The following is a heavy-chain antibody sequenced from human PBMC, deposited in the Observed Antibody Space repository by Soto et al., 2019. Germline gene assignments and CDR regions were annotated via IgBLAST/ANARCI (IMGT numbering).Heavy chain of an antibody. Sequence: PGGSLRLSCAASRFTFSTYAMSWVRQAPGKGLEWVSSISDSDSTYYADFAKGRFTISRDNSKNMLYLQMNSLRAEDTAVYFCAKDILGSLRAFWFDPWGQGTQVTVSS. D-gene: IGHD2-21*01. CDR3: AKDILGSLRAFWFDP. CDR1: RFTFSTYA. CDR2: ISDSDST. V-gene: IGHV3-23*01. J-gene: IGHJ5*02.